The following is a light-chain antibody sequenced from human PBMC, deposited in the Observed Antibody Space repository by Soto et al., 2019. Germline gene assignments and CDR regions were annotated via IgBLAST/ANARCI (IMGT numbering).Light chain of an antibody. CDR3: AAWDGNLNGVV. J-gene: IGLJ3*02. V-gene: IGLV1-44*01. CDR2: RNN. CDR1: ISNIGSNT. Sequence: QSVLTQPPSAAGPPGQRVTISCSGSISNIGSNTVDWYQQLPATAPKLLIYRNNHRTSGVPERFSGSKSGTSASLAISGLQSEDEADYYCAAWDGNLNGVVFGGGTKLTVL.